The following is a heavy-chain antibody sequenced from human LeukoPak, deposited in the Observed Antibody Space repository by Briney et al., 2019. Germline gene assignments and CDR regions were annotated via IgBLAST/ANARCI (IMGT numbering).Heavy chain of an antibody. D-gene: IGHD3-22*01. CDR2: INYCGRT. J-gene: IGHJ3*02. CDR3: ARLVDYDNSGDPDIFDI. CDR1: SGFISSYY. Sequence: SETLSLTCIVSSGFISSYYWSWIRQTPGKGLEWIAFINYCGRTKYNPSLQSRVSISLDTSKNHFSLQLRSVMAVDTAVYYCARLVDYDNSGDPDIFDIWGQGTIVSIS. V-gene: IGHV4-59*01.